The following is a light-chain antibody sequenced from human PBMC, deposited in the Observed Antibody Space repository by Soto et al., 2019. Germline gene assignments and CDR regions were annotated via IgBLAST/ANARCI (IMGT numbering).Light chain of an antibody. CDR3: QQYNTFWT. V-gene: IGKV1-5*01. CDR2: DVS. CDR1: QTIGSW. J-gene: IGKJ1*01. Sequence: DIQMTQSPSTLSASVGDRVTITCRASQTIGSWLAWYQQKPGKAPKLLIYDVSSLESGVPSRFSGSGSGTEFTLTIDSLQPDDSATYYCQQYNTFWTFGQGTKVEIK.